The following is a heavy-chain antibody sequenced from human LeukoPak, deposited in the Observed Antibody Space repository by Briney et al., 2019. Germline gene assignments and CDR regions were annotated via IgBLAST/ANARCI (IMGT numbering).Heavy chain of an antibody. CDR1: GFTFSSYE. D-gene: IGHD6-19*01. CDR2: ISSSGSTI. V-gene: IGHV3-48*03. CDR3: ARDLEWLVYPDY. Sequence: GGSLRLSCAASGFTFSSYEMNWVRQAPGKGLEWGSYISSSGSTIYYADSVKGRFTISRDNAKNSLYLQMNSLRAEDTAVYYCARDLEWLVYPDYWGQGTLVTVSS. J-gene: IGHJ4*02.